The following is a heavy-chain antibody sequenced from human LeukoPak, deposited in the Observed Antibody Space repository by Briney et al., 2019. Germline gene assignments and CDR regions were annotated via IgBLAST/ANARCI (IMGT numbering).Heavy chain of an antibody. D-gene: IGHD4-17*01. J-gene: IGHJ4*02. Sequence: SETLSLTCTVSGGSISSSSYYWGWIRQPPGKGLEWIESIYYSGSTYYNPSLKSRVTISVDTSKNQFSLKLSSVTAADTAVYYCARQGPMLDYGDSDFDYWGQGTLVTVSS. CDR2: IYYSGST. CDR3: ARQGPMLDYGDSDFDY. CDR1: GGSISSSSYY. V-gene: IGHV4-39*01.